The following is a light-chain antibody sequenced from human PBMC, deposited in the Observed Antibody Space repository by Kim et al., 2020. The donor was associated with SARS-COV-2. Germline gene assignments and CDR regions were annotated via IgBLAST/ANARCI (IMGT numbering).Light chain of an antibody. CDR3: GTWDSSLTTGGV. CDR2: DNN. V-gene: IGLV1-51*01. Sequence: QKVTISCSGSSSNIGSNYVSWYQQLPGTAPKLLIYDNNKRASGITDRFSGSKSGTSATLGISGLQTGDEADYYCGTWDSSLTTGGVFGGGTQLTVL. CDR1: SSNIGSNY. J-gene: IGLJ3*02.